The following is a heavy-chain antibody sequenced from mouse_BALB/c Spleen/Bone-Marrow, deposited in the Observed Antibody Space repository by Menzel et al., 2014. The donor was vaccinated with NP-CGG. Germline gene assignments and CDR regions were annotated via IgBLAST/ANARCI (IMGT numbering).Heavy chain of an antibody. CDR2: ISDGGSYT. J-gene: IGHJ4*01. D-gene: IGHD2-4*01. V-gene: IGHV5-4*02. Sequence: EVQLVESGGGLVKPGGSLKLSCAASGFTFSDYYMYWVRQTPEKRLEWVATISDGGSYTYYPDSVKGRFTISRDNAKNILYLQMSSLKSEDTAMYYCARIYYDYDGGVYYYAMDYWGQGTSVTVSS. CDR1: GFTFSDYY. CDR3: ARIYYDYDGGVYYYAMDY.